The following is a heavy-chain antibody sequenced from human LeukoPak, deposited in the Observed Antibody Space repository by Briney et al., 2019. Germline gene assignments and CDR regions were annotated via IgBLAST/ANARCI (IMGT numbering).Heavy chain of an antibody. CDR2: INSDGSST. J-gene: IGHJ4*02. CDR1: GFTFSSYW. Sequence: GGSLRLSCAASGFTFSSYWMHWVRQAPGKGLVWVSRINSDGSSTSYADSVKGRFTISRDNAKNSLSLQMNSLRAEDTAVYYCARGGGSSGYDYWGQGTLVTVSS. CDR3: ARGGGSSGYDY. D-gene: IGHD6-6*01. V-gene: IGHV3-74*01.